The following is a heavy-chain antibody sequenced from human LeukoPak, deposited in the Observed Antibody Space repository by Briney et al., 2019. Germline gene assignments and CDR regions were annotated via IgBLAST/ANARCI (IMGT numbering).Heavy chain of an antibody. CDR3: ARVTQGDTAIDY. V-gene: IGHV1-8*01. Sequence: DSVKVSCKASGYTFTSYDINWVRQATGQGLEWMGWMNPNSGNTGYAQKFQGRVTMTRNTSISTAYMELSSLRSEDTAVYYCARVTQGDTAIDYWGQGTLVTVSS. D-gene: IGHD5-18*01. CDR1: GYTFTSYD. CDR2: MNPNSGNT. J-gene: IGHJ4*02.